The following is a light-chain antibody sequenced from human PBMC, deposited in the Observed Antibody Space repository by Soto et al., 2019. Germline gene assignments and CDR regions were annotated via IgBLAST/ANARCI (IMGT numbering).Light chain of an antibody. CDR1: SSDIGAYIY. J-gene: IGLJ1*01. V-gene: IGLV2-8*01. CDR2: EVS. Sequence: QSVLTQPPSASGSPGQSVTISCTGTSSDIGAYIYVSWYQQHPGKAPKPMISEVSRRPSGVPERFSGSKSGNTASLTVSGLQADDEAHYYCSSYAGSNNFVFGTGTKLTVL. CDR3: SSYAGSNNFV.